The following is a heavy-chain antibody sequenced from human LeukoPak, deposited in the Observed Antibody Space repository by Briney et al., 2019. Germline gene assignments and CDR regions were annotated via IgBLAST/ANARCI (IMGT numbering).Heavy chain of an antibody. Sequence: ASVKVSCKASGYTFTGYGISWVRQAPGQGLEWMGWISAYNGNTNYAQKFQGRVTITTDESTSTAYMELSSLRSEDTAVYYCARDSNPVAGLEWGQGTLVTVSS. CDR1: GYTFTGYG. V-gene: IGHV1-18*01. CDR3: ARDSNPVAGLE. J-gene: IGHJ4*02. CDR2: ISAYNGNT. D-gene: IGHD6-19*01.